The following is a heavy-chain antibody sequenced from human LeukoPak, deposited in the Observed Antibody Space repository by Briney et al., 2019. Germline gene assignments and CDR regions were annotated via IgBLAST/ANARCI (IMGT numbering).Heavy chain of an antibody. CDR1: GFTFSNAW. D-gene: IGHD3-3*01. V-gene: IGHV3-15*01. Sequence: PGGSLRLSCVASGFTFSNAWMSWVRQAPGKGLEWVGRIKSKTDGGTTDYSAPVKGRFTISRDDSKTTLYLQMNSLKTEDTAVYYCTAELYDSWSGYNAFDIWGQGTMVTVSS. CDR2: IKSKTDGGTT. CDR3: TAELYDSWSGYNAFDI. J-gene: IGHJ3*02.